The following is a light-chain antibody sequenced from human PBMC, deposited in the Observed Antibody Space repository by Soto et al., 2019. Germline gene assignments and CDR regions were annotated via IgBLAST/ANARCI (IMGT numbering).Light chain of an antibody. J-gene: IGKJ4*01. CDR1: QSISSW. V-gene: IGKV1-5*01. CDR2: DAS. Sequence: DIQMTQSPSTLSASVGDRVTITCRASQSISSWLAWYQQKPGKAPKLLIYDASSLESGVPSRFSGSGSGTEFTLTISSLQPDDFATYYCQQYNSYPSFGGVTKVEIK. CDR3: QQYNSYPS.